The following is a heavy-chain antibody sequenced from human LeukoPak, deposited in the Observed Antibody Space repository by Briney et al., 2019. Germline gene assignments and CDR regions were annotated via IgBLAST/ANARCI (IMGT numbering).Heavy chain of an antibody. CDR1: GFTFSDYY. J-gene: IGHJ4*02. CDR3: AKVGATVTADY. V-gene: IGHV3-11*06. Sequence: GRSLRLSCAAFGFTFSDYYMSWIRQAPGKGLERVSYISKSGSDTNFADSVKGRFTISRDNAEYSLYLQMNSLRAEDTAVYYCAKVGATVTADYWGQGTLVTVSS. D-gene: IGHD2-15*01. CDR2: ISKSGSDT.